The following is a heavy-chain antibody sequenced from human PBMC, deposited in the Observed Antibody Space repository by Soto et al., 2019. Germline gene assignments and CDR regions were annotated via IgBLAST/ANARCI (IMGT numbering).Heavy chain of an antibody. Sequence: QLQLQESGPGLVKPSETLFLTCTVSGGSISSSSYYWGWIRQPPGKGLEWIGSIYYSGSTYYNPSLKSRVTISVDTSKNQFSLKLSSVTAADTAVYYCARLTARSWFDPWGQGTLVTVSS. CDR2: IYYSGST. J-gene: IGHJ5*02. CDR3: ARLTARSWFDP. V-gene: IGHV4-39*01. D-gene: IGHD2-21*02. CDR1: GGSISSSSYY.